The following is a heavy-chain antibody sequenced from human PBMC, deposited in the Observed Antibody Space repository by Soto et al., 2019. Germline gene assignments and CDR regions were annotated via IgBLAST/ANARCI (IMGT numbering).Heavy chain of an antibody. CDR2: IYPGDPDT. CDR3: AASIFYYGMDV. V-gene: IGHV5-51*01. J-gene: IGHJ6*02. CDR1: GYTFTNYW. Sequence: GESLKISCKGSGYTFTNYWIGWVRQMPGKGLEWMGIIYPGDPDTKYNPSFQGQVTISADKSITTTYLRWTSLKASDTAIYYCAASIFYYGMDVWGQGTTVTVSS.